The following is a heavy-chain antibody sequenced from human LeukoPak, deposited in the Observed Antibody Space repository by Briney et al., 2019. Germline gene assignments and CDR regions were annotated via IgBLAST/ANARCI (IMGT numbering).Heavy chain of an antibody. Sequence: GGSLRLSCAAAGFTFSSYAMHWVRQTPGKGLEWVAVISYDGSNKYYADSVKGRFTISRDNSKNTLYLQMNSLRAEDTAVYYCARDHDSSGHYTNFDYWGQGTLVTVSS. CDR3: ARDHDSSGHYTNFDY. CDR1: GFTFSSYA. CDR2: ISYDGSNK. V-gene: IGHV3-30-3*01. J-gene: IGHJ4*02. D-gene: IGHD3-22*01.